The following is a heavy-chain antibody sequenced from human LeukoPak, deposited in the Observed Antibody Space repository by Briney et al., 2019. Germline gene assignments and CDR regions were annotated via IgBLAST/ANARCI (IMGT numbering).Heavy chain of an antibody. CDR3: ARQGYSAYEILDY. D-gene: IGHD5-12*01. CDR2: IYYSGST. CDR1: GGSISSYY. J-gene: IGHJ4*02. V-gene: IGHV4-59*08. Sequence: SETLSLTCTVSGGSISSYYWSWIRQPPGKGLEWIGYIYYSGSTNYNPSLRSRVTISVDASKNQFSLKLSSVTDADTAVYYCARQGYSAYEILDYWGQGTLVTVSS.